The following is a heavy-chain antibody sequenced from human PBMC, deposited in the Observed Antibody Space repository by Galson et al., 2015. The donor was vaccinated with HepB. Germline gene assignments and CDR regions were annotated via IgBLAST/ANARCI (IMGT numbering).Heavy chain of an antibody. CDR3: AREGKGPLWFGELPYNWFDP. D-gene: IGHD3-10*01. CDR2: ISAYNGNT. J-gene: IGHJ5*02. V-gene: IGHV1-18*01. Sequence: QSGAEVKKPGASVKVSCKASGYTFTSYGISWVRQAPGQGLEWMGWISAYNGNTNYAQKLQGRVTMTTDTSTSTAYMELRSLRSDDTAVYYCAREGKGPLWFGELPYNWFDPWGQGTLVTVSS. CDR1: GYTFTSYG.